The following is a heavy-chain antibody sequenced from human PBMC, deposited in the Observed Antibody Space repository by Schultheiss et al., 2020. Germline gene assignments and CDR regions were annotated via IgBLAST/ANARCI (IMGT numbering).Heavy chain of an antibody. V-gene: IGHV4-61*10. J-gene: IGHJ3*02. CDR2: IYYSGST. CDR1: GGSISSSSYY. CDR3: ARGLVRRADDAFDI. Sequence: SETLSLTCTVSGGSISSSSYYWSWIRQPAGKGLEWIGYIYYSGSTNYNPSLKSRVTISVDTSKNQFSLQLDSVTPEDTAVYYCARGLVRRADDAFDIWGQGTMVTVSS. D-gene: IGHD6-19*01.